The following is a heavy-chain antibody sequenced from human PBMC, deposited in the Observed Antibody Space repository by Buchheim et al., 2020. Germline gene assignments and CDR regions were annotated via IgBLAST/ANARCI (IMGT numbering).Heavy chain of an antibody. Sequence: EVYLVESGGGLVQPGGSLRLSCAASRFTFRNYWMKWVRQAPGKGLEWVSNINEDGTEKYYVDSVKGRFTISRDNDMRSVYLQMSSLRVEDTAVYYCAKHSIPWGQGT. CDR3: AKHSIP. D-gene: IGHD2/OR15-2a*01. CDR1: RFTFRNYW. J-gene: IGHJ5*02. V-gene: IGHV3-7*03. CDR2: INEDGTEK.